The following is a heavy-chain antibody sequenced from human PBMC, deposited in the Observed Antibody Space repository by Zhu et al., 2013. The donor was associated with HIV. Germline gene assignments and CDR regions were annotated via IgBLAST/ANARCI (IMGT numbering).Heavy chain of an antibody. V-gene: IGHV1-18*01. CDR2: ISGFNGNT. CDR3: ARDDYYGSGVRPDF. D-gene: IGHD3-10*01. Sequence: QVQLVQSGAEVKKSGDSVKVSCKASGYTFSSYGITWVRQAPGQGLEWMGWISGFNGNTKSAQRFQGRVTVTTDTSTSTAYMELRSLRSDDTAVYYCARDDYYGSGVRPDFWGQGTLVTVSS. J-gene: IGHJ4*02. CDR1: GYTFSSYG.